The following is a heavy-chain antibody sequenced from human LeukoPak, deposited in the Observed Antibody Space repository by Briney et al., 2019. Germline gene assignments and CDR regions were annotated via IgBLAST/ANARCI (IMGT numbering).Heavy chain of an antibody. CDR2: ISGSGGST. V-gene: IGHV3-23*01. Sequence: GESLRLSCAASGFTFSSYAMSWVRQAPGKGLEWVSAISGSGGSTYYADSVKGRFTISRDNSKNTLYLQMNSLRAEDTAVYYCAKAHQLIVVGHHCYMDVWGKGTTVTVSS. CDR1: GFTFSSYA. J-gene: IGHJ6*03. CDR3: AKAHQLIVVGHHCYMDV. D-gene: IGHD2-2*01.